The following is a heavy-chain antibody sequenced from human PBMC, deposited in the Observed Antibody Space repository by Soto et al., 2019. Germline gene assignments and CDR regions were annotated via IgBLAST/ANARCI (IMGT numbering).Heavy chain of an antibody. D-gene: IGHD4-17*01. Sequence: LRLSCAASGFTFSSYSMNWVRQAPGKGLEWVSSISSSSSYIYYADSVKGRFTISRDNAKNSLYLQMNSLRAEDTAVYYCARETTVTEHYYYGMDVWGQGTTVTVSS. CDR3: ARETTVTEHYYYGMDV. V-gene: IGHV3-21*01. CDR1: GFTFSSYS. J-gene: IGHJ6*02. CDR2: ISSSSSYI.